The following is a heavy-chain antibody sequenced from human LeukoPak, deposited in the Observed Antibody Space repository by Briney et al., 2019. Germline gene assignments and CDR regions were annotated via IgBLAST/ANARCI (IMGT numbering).Heavy chain of an antibody. CDR2: TYYRSKWYN. J-gene: IGHJ5*02. Sequence: RSQTLPLTCAISGDSVSSNSAAWNWIRQSPSRGLEWLGRTYYRSKWYNDYAVSVKSRITINPDTSKNQFSLQLNSVTPEDTAVYYCARLAASSSAHKGFDPWGQGTLVTVSS. V-gene: IGHV6-1*01. D-gene: IGHD6-6*01. CDR1: GDSVSSNSAA. CDR3: ARLAASSSAHKGFDP.